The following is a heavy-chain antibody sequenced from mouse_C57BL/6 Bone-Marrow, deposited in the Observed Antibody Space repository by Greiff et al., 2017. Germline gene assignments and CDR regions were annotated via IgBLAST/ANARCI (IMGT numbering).Heavy chain of an antibody. V-gene: IGHV1-81*01. CDR2: IYPRSGNT. D-gene: IGHD2-10*01. Sequence: VKLMESGAELARPGASVKLSCKASGYTFTSYGISWVKQRTGQGLEWIGEIYPRSGNTYYNEKFKGKATLTADKSSSTAYMELRSLTSEDSAVYFCARSAPPLLSSYAMDYWGQGTSVTVSS. CDR1: GYTFTSYG. J-gene: IGHJ4*01. CDR3: ARSAPPLLSSYAMDY.